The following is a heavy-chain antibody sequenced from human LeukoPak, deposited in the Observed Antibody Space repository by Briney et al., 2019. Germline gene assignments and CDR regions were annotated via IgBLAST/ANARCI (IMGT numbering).Heavy chain of an antibody. J-gene: IGHJ5*02. V-gene: IGHV1-46*01. Sequence: GASVKVSCEASGYTFTSYYMHWVRQAPGQGPEWMGIINPSGGSTSYAQKFQGRVTMTRDTSMSTVYMELSSLRSEDTAVYYCARDASLYSNYGWFDPWGQGTLVTVSS. CDR3: ARDASLYSNYGWFDP. D-gene: IGHD4-11*01. CDR1: GYTFTSYY. CDR2: INPSGGST.